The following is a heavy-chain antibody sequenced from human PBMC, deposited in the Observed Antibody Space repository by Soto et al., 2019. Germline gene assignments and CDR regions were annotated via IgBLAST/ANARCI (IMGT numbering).Heavy chain of an antibody. D-gene: IGHD2-21*02. V-gene: IGHV1-2*02. Sequence: ASVKVSCKASGYTFTGYYMHWVRQAPGQGLEWMGWINPNSGGTNYAQKFQGRVTMTRDTSISTAYMELSRLRSDDTAVYYCARVLECGGDCYSADAFDIWGQGTMVTV. CDR3: ARVLECGGDCYSADAFDI. CDR2: INPNSGGT. J-gene: IGHJ3*02. CDR1: GYTFTGYY.